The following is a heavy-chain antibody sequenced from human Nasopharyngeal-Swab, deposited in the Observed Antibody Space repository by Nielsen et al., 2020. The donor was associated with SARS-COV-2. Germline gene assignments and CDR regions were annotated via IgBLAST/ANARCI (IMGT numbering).Heavy chain of an antibody. J-gene: IGHJ6*02. CDR3: ARDSPMDTAMVTFGYCYYGMDV. Sequence: GGSLRLSCAASGFTFSDYYMSWFRQAPGKGLEWVSYISSSSTYTNYADSVKGRFTISRDNAKNSLYLQMNSLGAEDTAVYYCARDSPMDTAMVTFGYCYYGMDVWGQGTTVTVSS. V-gene: IGHV3-11*05. CDR2: ISSSSTYT. D-gene: IGHD5-18*01. CDR1: GFTFSDYY.